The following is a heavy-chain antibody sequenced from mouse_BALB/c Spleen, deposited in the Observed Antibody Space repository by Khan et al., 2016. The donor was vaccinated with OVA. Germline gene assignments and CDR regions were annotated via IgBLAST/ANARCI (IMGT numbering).Heavy chain of an antibody. CDR2: ITRGGDYT. CDR3: ASHLSGSFAY. CDR1: GFTFSSYS. J-gene: IGHJ3*01. Sequence: EVKLVESGGDLVKPGGSLKLSCAASGFTFSSYSMSWVSQTPDQRLEWVASITRGGDYTYYPDILKGRFTISRDNAKNTLYLQLSSLKSEDTAMYYCASHLSGSFAYWGQGTLVTVSA. D-gene: IGHD1-3*01. V-gene: IGHV5-6*01.